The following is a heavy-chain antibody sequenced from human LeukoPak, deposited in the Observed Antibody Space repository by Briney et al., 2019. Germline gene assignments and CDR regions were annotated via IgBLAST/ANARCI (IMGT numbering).Heavy chain of an antibody. V-gene: IGHV2-5*02. CDR2: IYWDDDK. J-gene: IGHJ4*01. Sequence: TLSLTCTVSGGSISSSDYYWGWIRQPPGKALEWLALIYWDDDKRYSPSLKSRLTITKDTSKNQVVLKMTNMDPVDTATYYCAHWVQDFDYWGHGTLVTVSS. D-gene: IGHD1-1*01. CDR3: AHWVQDFDY. CDR1: GGSISSSDYY.